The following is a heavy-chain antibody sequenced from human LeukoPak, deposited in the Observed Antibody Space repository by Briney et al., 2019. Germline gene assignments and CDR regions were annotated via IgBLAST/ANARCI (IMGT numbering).Heavy chain of an antibody. Sequence: ASVKVSCKASGGTCSKYTISWVRQAPGQGLEWMGGIIPILGTGNYAQQFEGRVTITADESTTTASMELSSLRSEDTAVYYCAKGVGTNKGGYYFDYWGQGTPVTVSS. V-gene: IGHV1-69*13. CDR3: AKGVGTNKGGYYFDY. D-gene: IGHD1-26*01. CDR1: GGTCSKYT. J-gene: IGHJ4*02. CDR2: IIPILGTG.